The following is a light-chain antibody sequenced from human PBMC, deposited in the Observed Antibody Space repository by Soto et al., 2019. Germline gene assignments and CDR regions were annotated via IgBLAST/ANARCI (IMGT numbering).Light chain of an antibody. CDR3: MQPLQTPWT. J-gene: IGKJ1*01. Sequence: IVMTQSPLSLPVTPGEPASISCRSSQSLLHSNGYNYLDWYLQKPGQSPQLLIYLGSNRASGVTDRFSGSGSGTDFTLKISRVEAEDVGVYYCMQPLQTPWTFGQGTKVEI. V-gene: IGKV2-28*01. CDR2: LGS. CDR1: QSLLHSNGYNY.